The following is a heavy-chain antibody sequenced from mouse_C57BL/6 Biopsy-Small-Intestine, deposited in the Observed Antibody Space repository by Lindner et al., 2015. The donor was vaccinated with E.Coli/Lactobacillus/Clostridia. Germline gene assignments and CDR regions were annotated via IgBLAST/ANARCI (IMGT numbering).Heavy chain of an antibody. J-gene: IGHJ4*01. Sequence: SVKVSCKASGGTFSNYAISWARQVPGQGLEWMGRIFPIPGIADYAQKFQGRVTITADKSTTTAYMELSRLRSEDTAVYYCARELPAAAFDYWGQGTLVTVSS. CDR1: GGTFSNYA. D-gene: IGHD6-1*01. CDR2: IFPIPGIA. V-gene: IGHV1-81*01. CDR3: ARELPAAAFDY.